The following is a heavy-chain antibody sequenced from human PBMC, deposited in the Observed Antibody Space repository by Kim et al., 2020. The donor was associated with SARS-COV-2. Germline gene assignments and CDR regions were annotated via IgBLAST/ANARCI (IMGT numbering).Heavy chain of an antibody. D-gene: IGHD3-10*01. CDR1: GFTFSSYS. CDR2: ISSSSSYI. V-gene: IGHV3-21*01. Sequence: GGSLRLSCAASGFTFSSYSMNWVRQAPGKGLEWVSSISSSSSYIYYADSVKGRFTISRDNAKNSLYLQMNSLRAEDTAVYYCARDGGGSGSPPYYYYYGMDVWGQGTTVTVSS. CDR3: ARDGGGSGSPPYYYYYGMDV. J-gene: IGHJ6*02.